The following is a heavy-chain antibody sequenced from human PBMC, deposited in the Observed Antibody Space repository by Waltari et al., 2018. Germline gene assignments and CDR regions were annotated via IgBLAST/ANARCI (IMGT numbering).Heavy chain of an antibody. CDR1: GGSISSYY. CDR2: IYYSGST. Sequence: QVQLQESGPGLVKPSETLSLPCTVSGGSISSYYWSWIRQPPGKGLEWIGYIYYSGSTNHNPSLKRRVTLAGDTSKNQFSLKLSSVTAADTAVYYCARAFEAVDNWFDPWGQGTLVTVSS. CDR3: ARAFEAVDNWFDP. D-gene: IGHD6-19*01. V-gene: IGHV4-59*01. J-gene: IGHJ5*02.